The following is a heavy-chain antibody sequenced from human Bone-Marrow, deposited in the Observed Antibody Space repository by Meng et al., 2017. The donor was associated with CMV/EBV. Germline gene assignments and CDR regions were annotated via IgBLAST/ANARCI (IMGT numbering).Heavy chain of an antibody. D-gene: IGHD5-24*01. V-gene: IGHV3-21*01. J-gene: IGHJ4*02. CDR1: GFTFSSYS. CDR2: ISSSSSYI. CDR3: ASSRNTRDGYNPFDY. Sequence: GESLKISYAAAGFTFSSYSMNWVRQAPGKGLEWVSSISSSSSYIYYADSVKGRFTISRDNAKNSLYLQMNSLRAEDTAVYYCASSRNTRDGYNPFDYWGQGTLVTVSS.